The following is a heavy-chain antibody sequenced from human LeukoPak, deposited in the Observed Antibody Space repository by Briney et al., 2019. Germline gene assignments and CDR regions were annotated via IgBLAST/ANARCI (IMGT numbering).Heavy chain of an antibody. CDR1: GFTFSSYA. CDR3: ARVRKYSGYYSWYFDL. V-gene: IGHV3-30*04. Sequence: PGTSLRLSCAASGFTFSSYAIHWVRQAPGKGLEWVAVISFDGTDAFYADSVKGRFTISRDNSKNTLYLQMNSLRAGDTAVYYCARVRKYSGYYSWYFDLWGRGTLVTVSS. D-gene: IGHD5-12*01. J-gene: IGHJ2*01. CDR2: ISFDGTDA.